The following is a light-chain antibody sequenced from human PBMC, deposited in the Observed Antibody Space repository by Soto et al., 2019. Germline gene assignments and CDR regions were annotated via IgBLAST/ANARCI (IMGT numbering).Light chain of an antibody. CDR1: QSVTNN. CDR3: QQYSDSPIT. J-gene: IGKJ3*01. CDR2: GAS. Sequence: EIVMTQSPTTLSVSPGERATLSCRASQSVTNNLAWYQQRPGQAPRLLIRGASTRASGVPARFSGSGSGTDFTLPISSLQSEDFAVYYCQQYSDSPITFGHGTKVDLK. V-gene: IGKV3-15*01.